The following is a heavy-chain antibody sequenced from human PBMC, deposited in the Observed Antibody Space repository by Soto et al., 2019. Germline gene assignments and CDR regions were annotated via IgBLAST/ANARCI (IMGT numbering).Heavy chain of an antibody. CDR1: GYSFSSFV. J-gene: IGHJ4*02. CDR2: INTYNANT. D-gene: IGHD5-18*01. V-gene: IGHV1-18*01. CDR3: ARDARGRYNYGDTDY. Sequence: ASVKVCCKASGYSFSSFVLSWVRQAPGQGLEWMGWINTYNANTYYAQNLQGRVTMTTDTSTSTAYMELRSLRSDDTAVYYCARDARGRYNYGDTDYWGQGPLVTVSS.